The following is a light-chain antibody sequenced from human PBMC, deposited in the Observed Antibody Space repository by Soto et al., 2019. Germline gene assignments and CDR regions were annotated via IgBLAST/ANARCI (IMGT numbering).Light chain of an antibody. CDR1: QSVSSNY. CDR3: QQYGSLPWT. Sequence: EIVLTQSPGTLSLSPGEKATLSCRASQSVSSNYLAWYQQKPGQAPRPLIYGASSRAIGIPDRFSGSGSGTDFTLIISRLEPEDFAVYYCQQYGSLPWTFGQGTKVEIK. CDR2: GAS. V-gene: IGKV3-20*01. J-gene: IGKJ1*01.